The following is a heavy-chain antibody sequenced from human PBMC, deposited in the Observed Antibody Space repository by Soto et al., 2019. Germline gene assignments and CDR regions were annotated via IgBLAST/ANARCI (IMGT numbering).Heavy chain of an antibody. D-gene: IGHD4-17*01. J-gene: IGHJ3*02. CDR3: AVPVTVTTGYDAFDI. V-gene: IGHV3-23*01. CDR2: ISGSGGST. CDR1: GFTFSSYA. Sequence: EVQLLESGGGLVQPGGSLRLSCAASGFTFSSYAMSWVRQAPGKGLEWVSAISGSGGSTYYADSVKGRSTISRDNSKNTLYLQMNSLRAEDTAVYYCAVPVTVTTGYDAFDIWGQGTMVTVSS.